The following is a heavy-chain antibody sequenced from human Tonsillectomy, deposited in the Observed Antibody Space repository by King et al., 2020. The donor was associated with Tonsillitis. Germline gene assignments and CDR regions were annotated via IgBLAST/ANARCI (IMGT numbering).Heavy chain of an antibody. D-gene: IGHD1-26*01. Sequence: QLVQSGAEVKKPGASVRVSCKASGYTFTSYAIAWVRQAPGQGLDWMGWISAYNGNTNYAQNVQDRVTMSTDTSTTTAYMELRTLRSVDTAIYYCARVALAGSGIDHWGQGTLVTVSP. CDR1: GYTFTSYA. J-gene: IGHJ4*02. CDR2: ISAYNGNT. CDR3: ARVALAGSGIDH. V-gene: IGHV1-18*01.